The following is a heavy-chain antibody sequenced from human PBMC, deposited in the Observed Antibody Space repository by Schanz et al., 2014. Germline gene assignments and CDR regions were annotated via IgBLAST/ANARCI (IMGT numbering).Heavy chain of an antibody. CDR2: ITSGSDNT. Sequence: EVQLLESGGALEQPGGSLRLSCAASGITFSDYAMSWVRQAPGKGLEWVSNITSGSDNTFYADSVTGRFTISGDISKNTLLLQMNSQRVEDTAIYYSAKIWKAHHLTGRPGWSDGRDVWGQGTMVVVPS. CDR3: AKIWKAHHLTGRPGWSDGRDV. J-gene: IGHJ6*02. D-gene: IGHD3-3*01. V-gene: IGHV3-23*01. CDR1: GITFSDYA.